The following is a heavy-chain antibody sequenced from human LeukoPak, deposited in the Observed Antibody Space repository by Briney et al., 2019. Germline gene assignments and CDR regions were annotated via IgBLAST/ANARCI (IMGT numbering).Heavy chain of an antibody. CDR2: ISSSGSTI. V-gene: IGHV3-21*01. D-gene: IGHD2-15*01. J-gene: IGHJ4*02. Sequence: RTGGSLRLSCAASGFTFSSYSMNWVRQAPGKGLKWVSSISSSGSTIYYADSVKGRFTISRDNARNSLYLQMNSLRAEDTAVYYCARNLMRYCSDGSCYDGRGTYGCWGQGTLVTVSS. CDR1: GFTFSSYS. CDR3: ARNLMRYCSDGSCYDGRGTYGC.